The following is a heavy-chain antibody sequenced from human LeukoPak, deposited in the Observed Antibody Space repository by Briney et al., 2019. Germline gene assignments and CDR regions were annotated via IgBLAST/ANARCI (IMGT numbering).Heavy chain of an antibody. CDR2: IYHSGST. V-gene: IGHV4-4*02. CDR1: GGSISSNNW. D-gene: IGHD3-3*01. CDR3: ARVLLSNYDFWSGYSNWFDP. Sequence: SETLSLTCAVSGGSISSNNWWSWVRQSPGKGLEWIGEIYHSGSTNYNPSLKSRVTISVDKSKNQFSLKLSSVTAADTAVYYCARVLLSNYDFWSGYSNWFDPWGQGTLVTVSS. J-gene: IGHJ5*02.